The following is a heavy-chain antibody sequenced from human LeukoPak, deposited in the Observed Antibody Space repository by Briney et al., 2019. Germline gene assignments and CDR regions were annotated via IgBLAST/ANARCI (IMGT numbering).Heavy chain of an antibody. J-gene: IGHJ4*02. CDR3: ARVSYDILTGYSYIDY. CDR2: ISNSGGTT. CDR1: GFTFSNYA. Sequence: GGSLRLSCAASGFTFSNYALNWVRQAPGKGLEWVSGISNSGGTTYYADSVKGRFTISRDNSKNTLYLQMNSLRAEDTAVYYCARVSYDILTGYSYIDYWGQGTLVTVSS. D-gene: IGHD3-9*01. V-gene: IGHV3-23*01.